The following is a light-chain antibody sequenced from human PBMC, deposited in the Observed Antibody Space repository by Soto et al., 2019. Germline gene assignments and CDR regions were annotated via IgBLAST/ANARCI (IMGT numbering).Light chain of an antibody. CDR2: GAS. CDR1: ESVSNS. CDR3: QQYKEWPPVT. V-gene: IGKV3-15*01. J-gene: IGKJ3*01. Sequence: EIVLTQSPATLSVSPGEGVTLSCRASESVSNSLAWYQHKPGQPPRLLIYGASTRATGIPARFSGSGSWTQFTLTSNSLQSEDFAVYYCQQYKEWPPVTFGPGTKVEIK.